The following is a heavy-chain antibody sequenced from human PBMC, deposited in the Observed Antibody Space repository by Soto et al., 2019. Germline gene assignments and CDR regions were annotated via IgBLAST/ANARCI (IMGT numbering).Heavy chain of an antibody. J-gene: IGHJ6*02. Sequence: TGGSLRLSCAASGFTFSDYYMSWIRQAPGKGLEWVSYISSSSSYTNYADSVKGRFTISRDNAKNSLYLQMNSLRAEDTAVYYCASAPLGYCTNGVCSHGMDVWGQGTTVTVSS. D-gene: IGHD2-8*01. CDR3: ASAPLGYCTNGVCSHGMDV. CDR2: ISSSSSYT. CDR1: GFTFSDYY. V-gene: IGHV3-11*06.